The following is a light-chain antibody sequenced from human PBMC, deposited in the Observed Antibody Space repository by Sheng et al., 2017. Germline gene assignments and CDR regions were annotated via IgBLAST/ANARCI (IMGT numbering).Light chain of an antibody. Sequence: DIQMTQSPSSLSASVGDRVTITCRASQDISHYLAWYQQKAGNAPKLLIYTASTLQSGVPSRFSGSGSGTDFTLTISSLQSEDVAVYYCQQYYSTSPITFGQGTRLEIK. CDR3: QQYYSTSPIT. CDR2: TAS. CDR1: QDISHY. V-gene: IGKV1-27*01. J-gene: IGKJ5*01.